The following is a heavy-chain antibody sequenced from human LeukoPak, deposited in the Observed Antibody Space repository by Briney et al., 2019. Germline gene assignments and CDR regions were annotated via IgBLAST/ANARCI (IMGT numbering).Heavy chain of an antibody. CDR3: ARDGTSTDDY. V-gene: IGHV1-18*01. CDR2: ISGNNDNP. J-gene: IGHJ4*02. Sequence: ASVKVSCKTSGYTFSNFGINWVRQAPGQGLEWMGWISGNNDNPNYGQKFQGRFAVTTDSSTTTAYMELRNLTFDDTAVYYCARDGTSTDDYWGQGTLVTVSS. D-gene: IGHD2-2*01. CDR1: GYTFSNFG.